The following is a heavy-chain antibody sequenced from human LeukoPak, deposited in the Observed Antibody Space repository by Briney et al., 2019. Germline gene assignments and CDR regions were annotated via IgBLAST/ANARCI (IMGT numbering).Heavy chain of an antibody. CDR1: GGSISSYS. CDR2: IYHCGST. V-gene: IGHV4-59*01. CDR3: ARGVEGYSYGFAVSDY. D-gene: IGHD5-18*01. J-gene: IGHJ4*02. Sequence: SETLSLTCTVSGGSISSYSWSWIRQPPGKGLEWIGYIYHCGSTYYNPSLKSRVTISVDRSKNQFSLKLSSVTAADTAVYYCARGVEGYSYGFAVSDYWGQGTLVTVSS.